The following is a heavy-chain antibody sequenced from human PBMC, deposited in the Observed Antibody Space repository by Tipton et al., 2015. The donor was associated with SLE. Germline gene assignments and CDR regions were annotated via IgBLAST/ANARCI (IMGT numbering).Heavy chain of an antibody. CDR1: GFTFSSYV. CDR3: ASELSPYYGMDV. D-gene: IGHD2-2*01. CDR2: TSYDGSNK. J-gene: IGHJ6*02. V-gene: IGHV3-30*04. Sequence: SLRFSCAASGFTFSSYVMHWVRQAPGKGLEWVAVTSYDGSNKYHADSVKGRFTISRDNSKNTLYLQMNSLRAEDTAVYYCASELSPYYGMDVWGQGTTVTVSS.